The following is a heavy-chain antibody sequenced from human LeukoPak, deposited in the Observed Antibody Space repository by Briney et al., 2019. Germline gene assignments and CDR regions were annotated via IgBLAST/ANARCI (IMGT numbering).Heavy chain of an antibody. D-gene: IGHD6-19*01. CDR3: ARLLEYGSGWLKPFDY. CDR2: IYNSGSS. J-gene: IGHJ4*02. V-gene: IGHV4-59*08. Sequence: PSETLSLTCTVSGGSISSYYWSWIRQPPGKGLEWIGCIYNSGSSNYNPSLKSRVTISVDTSNNQFSLKVSSVTAADTAVYYCARLLEYGSGWLKPFDYWGQGTLVTVSS. CDR1: GGSISSYY.